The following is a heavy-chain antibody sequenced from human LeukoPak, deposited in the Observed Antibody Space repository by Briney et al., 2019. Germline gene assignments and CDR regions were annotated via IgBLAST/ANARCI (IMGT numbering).Heavy chain of an antibody. CDR3: TRLDSETFDY. CDR1: GFSFSGSD. CDR2: IRSKTNNYAT. J-gene: IGHJ4*02. V-gene: IGHV3-73*01. Sequence: GGSLKLSCAASGFSFSGSDMHWVRQPSGKGLEWVGRIRSKTNNYATAYSATVKGRFTISRDDSENTAYLQMNSLTTEDTAAYYCTRLDSETFDYWGQGTLVTVSS. D-gene: IGHD1-26*01.